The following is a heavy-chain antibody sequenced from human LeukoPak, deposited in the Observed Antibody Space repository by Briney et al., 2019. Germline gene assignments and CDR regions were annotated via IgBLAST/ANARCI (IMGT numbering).Heavy chain of an antibody. CDR2: INTRGSS. Sequence: SETLSHTPAVPGGSISSYYWSWIRQPPGKGREWIGRINTRGSSNYNPSLRSRVTMSVDTSKNQFSLNLSSLTAADTAVYYCARAGCGPRWLDPWGQGTLVTVSS. CDR1: GGSISSYY. D-gene: IGHD2-15*01. J-gene: IGHJ5*02. CDR3: ARAGCGPRWLDP. V-gene: IGHV4-4*07.